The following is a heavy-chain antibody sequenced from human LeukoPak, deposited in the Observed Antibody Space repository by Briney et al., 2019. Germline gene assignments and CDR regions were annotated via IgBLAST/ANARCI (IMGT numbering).Heavy chain of an antibody. Sequence: PGGSLRLSCAASGFTFSNYGMHWVRQAPGKGLEWVAVIWYDGNNKDYADSVKGRFTISRDNSKRTMYLQMSTLRDEDTAVYYCARDRGHSLRSAFDIWGQGTMVTVSS. V-gene: IGHV3-33*08. CDR2: IWYDGNNK. CDR3: ARDRGHSLRSAFDI. J-gene: IGHJ3*02. CDR1: GFTFSNYG.